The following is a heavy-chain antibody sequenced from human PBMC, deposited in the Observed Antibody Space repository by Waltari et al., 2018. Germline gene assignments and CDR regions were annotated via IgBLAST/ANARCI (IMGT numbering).Heavy chain of an antibody. CDR3: ATSPLRFLEWVNWFDP. D-gene: IGHD3-3*01. Sequence: EVQLVQSGAEVKKPGATVTISCKASGYTFTDYYMPWVQQAPGKGLEWMGRVDPEDGETIYAEKFQGRVTITAETSTDTAYMELSSLRSEDTAVYYCATSPLRFLEWVNWFDPWGQGTLVTVSS. J-gene: IGHJ5*02. CDR1: GYTFTDYY. CDR2: VDPEDGET. V-gene: IGHV1-69-2*01.